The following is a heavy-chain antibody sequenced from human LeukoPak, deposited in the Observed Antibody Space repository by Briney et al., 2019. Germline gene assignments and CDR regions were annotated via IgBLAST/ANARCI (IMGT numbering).Heavy chain of an antibody. J-gene: IGHJ3*02. D-gene: IGHD3-16*01. CDR2: INPNSGGT. V-gene: IGHV1-2*06. CDR1: GYTFTGYY. Sequence: ASVKVSCKASGYTFTGYYIHWVRQAPGHGLEWMGRINPNSGGTNFAQKFQGGVTMTRDASINTAYMELSRLRSDDTAVFYCATFMILDEGDFDIWGQGTMVTVSS. CDR3: ATFMILDEGDFDI.